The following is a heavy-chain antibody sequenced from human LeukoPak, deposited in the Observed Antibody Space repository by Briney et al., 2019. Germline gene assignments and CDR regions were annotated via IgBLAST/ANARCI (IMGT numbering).Heavy chain of an antibody. J-gene: IGHJ4*02. CDR2: IYYSGST. V-gene: IGHV4-59*01. CDR1: GGSISSYY. Sequence: PSETLSLTCTVSGGSISSYYWSWIRQPPGKGLEWIGYIYYSGSTNYNPSLKSRVTISVDTSKNQFSLKLSSVTAADTAVYYCARVLGGYDPFDYWGRGTLVTVSS. D-gene: IGHD5-12*01. CDR3: ARVLGGYDPFDY.